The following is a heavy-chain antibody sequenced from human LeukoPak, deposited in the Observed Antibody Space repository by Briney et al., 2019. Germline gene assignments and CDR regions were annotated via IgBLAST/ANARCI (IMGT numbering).Heavy chain of an antibody. CDR1: GYTFTSYD. V-gene: IGHV1-8*01. CDR2: MNPNSGNT. CDR3: ARGYDFWSGYPPFYYYYGMDV. D-gene: IGHD3-3*01. Sequence: ASVKLSCKASGYTFTSYDINWVRQATGQGLEWMGWMNPNSGNTGYAQKFQGRVTMTRNTSISTAYMELSSLRSEDTAVYYCARGYDFWSGYPPFYYYYGMDVWGQGTTVTVSS. J-gene: IGHJ6*02.